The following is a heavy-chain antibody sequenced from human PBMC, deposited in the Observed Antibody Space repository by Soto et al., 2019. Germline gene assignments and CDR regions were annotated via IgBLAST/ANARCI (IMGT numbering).Heavy chain of an antibody. CDR1: GFTFSDYY. V-gene: IGHV3-11*01. D-gene: IGHD3-22*01. CDR2: IGSSDNII. J-gene: IGHJ4*02. Sequence: GSLRLSCAASGFTFSDYYMSWSRQAPGKGLEWVSYIGSSDNIIYYADSVKGRFTISRDNAKNSLYLQMNSLRAEDTAVYYCARDLGYHERSGYFDYWGQGTLVTVFS. CDR3: ARDLGYHERSGYFDY.